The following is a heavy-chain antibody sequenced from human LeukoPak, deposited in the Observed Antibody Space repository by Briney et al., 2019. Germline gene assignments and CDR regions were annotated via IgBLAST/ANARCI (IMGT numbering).Heavy chain of an antibody. CDR3: AKEYTKLGYCSSTSCPTGFNY. J-gene: IGHJ4*02. Sequence: GGSLRLSCAASGFTFSSYGMHWVRQAPGKGLEWVAVISYDGSNKYYADSVKGRFTISRDNSKNTLYLQMNSLRAGDTAVYYCAKEYTKLGYCSSTSCPTGFNYWGQGTLVTVSS. V-gene: IGHV3-30*18. D-gene: IGHD2-2*01. CDR2: ISYDGSNK. CDR1: GFTFSSYG.